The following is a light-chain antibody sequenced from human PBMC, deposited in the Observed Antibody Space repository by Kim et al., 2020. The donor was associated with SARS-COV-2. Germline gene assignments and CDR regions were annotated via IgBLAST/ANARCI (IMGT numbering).Light chain of an antibody. J-gene: IGKJ4*01. CDR3: QQYGSPLT. CDR1: QADSSGK. V-gene: IGKV3-20*01. CDR2: GAA. Sequence: SPGGRASVSCRASQADSSGKLAWYQQRRGQAPRLLIYGAASRATGIADRFSGSGSGTDFTLSISRREPEDFAVYYWQQYGSPLTFGGGTKVDIK.